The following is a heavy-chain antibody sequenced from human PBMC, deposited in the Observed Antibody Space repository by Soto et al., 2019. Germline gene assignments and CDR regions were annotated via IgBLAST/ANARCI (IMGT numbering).Heavy chain of an antibody. CDR3: ARGWGRIFDY. V-gene: IGHV4-34*01. CDR1: GGSFSGYY. J-gene: IGHJ4*02. D-gene: IGHD7-27*01. CDR2: INHSGGA. Sequence: QVQLQQWGAGLLKPSETLSLTCAVYGGSFSGYYWNWIRQPPGKGLEWIGEINHSGGANYNPSLKSRVTISVDTSKNQFSLKLSSVPAADTAVYYCARGWGRIFDYWGQGTLVTVSS.